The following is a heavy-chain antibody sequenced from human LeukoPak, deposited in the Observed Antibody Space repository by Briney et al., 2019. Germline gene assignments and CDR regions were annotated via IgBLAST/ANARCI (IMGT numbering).Heavy chain of an antibody. J-gene: IGHJ4*02. V-gene: IGHV3-30*04. CDR3: AKDGETYYYGSGNYFDY. CDR2: ISYDGSSK. D-gene: IGHD3-10*01. Sequence: GGSLRLSCAASGFTFSTYAMHWVRQAPGKGLEWVAVISYDGSSKYYADSVKGRFTISRDNSKNTLYLQMNSLRAEDTAVYYCAKDGETYYYGSGNYFDYWGQGTLVTVSS. CDR1: GFTFSTYA.